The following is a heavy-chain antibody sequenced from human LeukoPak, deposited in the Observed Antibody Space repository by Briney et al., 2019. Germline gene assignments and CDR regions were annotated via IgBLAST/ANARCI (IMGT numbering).Heavy chain of an antibody. CDR3: AGRAVVRSRSRDYYYYYGMDV. CDR1: GYTLTELS. D-gene: IGHD3-10*01. Sequence: ASVTVSCKVSGYTLTELSMHWVRQAPGKGLEWMGGFYPEDGETIYAQKFQGRVTMTEDTSTDTAYMELSSLRSEDTAVYYCAGRAVVRSRSRDYYYYYGMDVWGKGTTVTVSS. CDR2: FYPEDGET. J-gene: IGHJ6*04. V-gene: IGHV1-24*01.